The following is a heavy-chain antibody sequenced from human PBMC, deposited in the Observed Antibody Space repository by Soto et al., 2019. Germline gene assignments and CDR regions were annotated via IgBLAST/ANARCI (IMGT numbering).Heavy chain of an antibody. CDR2: IFSNDEK. D-gene: IGHD3-10*01. J-gene: IGHJ5*02. CDR1: GFSLSNARMG. Sequence: SGPTLVNPTETLTLTCTVSGFSLSNARMGVSWIRQPPGKALEWLAHIFSNDEKSYSTSLKSRLTISRDTSKSQVVLTMTNMDPVDTATYYCARISITMVRGVIRWFDPWGQGTLVTVSS. V-gene: IGHV2-26*01. CDR3: ARISITMVRGVIRWFDP.